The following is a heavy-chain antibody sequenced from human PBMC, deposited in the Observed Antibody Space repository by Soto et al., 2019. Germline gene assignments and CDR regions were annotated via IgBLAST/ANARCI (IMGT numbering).Heavy chain of an antibody. CDR2: IGGSGRTT. D-gene: IGHD3-22*01. CDR1: AFTFNNYA. J-gene: IGHJ4*02. CDR3: AKSRYSDSSGDFYDY. Sequence: EVQLLESGGGLVQPGGSLSLSCAASAFTFNNYAMSWVRQAPGKGLEWVSGIGGSGRTTYYADSVKGRFTISRDNSNNTLFLQMNSLRTEDTAVYYCAKSRYSDSSGDFYDYWGQGTLVTVSS. V-gene: IGHV3-23*01.